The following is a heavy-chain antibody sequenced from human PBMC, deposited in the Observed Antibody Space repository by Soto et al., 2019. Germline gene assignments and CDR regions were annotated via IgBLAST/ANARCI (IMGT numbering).Heavy chain of an antibody. Sequence: ASVKVSCKASGYTFTSYGIHWVRQAPGQRLEWMGWINAANGDTKYSPKFQGRVTITRDTSASTAYMELSSLRSEDTAVYYCVIMFVSPTGTGCFDLWCQGTLVTVSS. CDR3: VIMFVSPTGTGCFDL. J-gene: IGHJ5*02. CDR1: GYTFTSYG. CDR2: INAANGDT. V-gene: IGHV1-3*01. D-gene: IGHD1-7*01.